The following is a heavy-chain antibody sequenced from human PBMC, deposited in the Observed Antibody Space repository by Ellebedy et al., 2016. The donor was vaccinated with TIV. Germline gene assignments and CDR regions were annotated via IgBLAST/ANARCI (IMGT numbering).Heavy chain of an antibody. Sequence: PGGSLRLSCVASGFPFSGYSMSWVRQARGKGLEWVATIKQDGGANFCVDSVKGRFTISRDNAQNSVYLQMDSVRGEDTAVYYCARGWWDYGAWGQGTQVTVSS. J-gene: IGHJ5*02. V-gene: IGHV3-7*01. CDR3: ARGWWDYGA. CDR1: GFPFSGYS. CDR2: IKQDGGAN. D-gene: IGHD4/OR15-4a*01.